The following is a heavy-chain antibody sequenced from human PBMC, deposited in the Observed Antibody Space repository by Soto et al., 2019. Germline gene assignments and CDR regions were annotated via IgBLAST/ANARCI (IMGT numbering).Heavy chain of an antibody. Sequence: EVQLVESGGGLMQPGGSLRLSCAVSGFTVSNNYMSWVRQAPGKGLEGVSVIYSGGYTAYGDSVKGRFTISRDNSKNTHFLQMNRRGADDPALFYGAPNRGGGGYWGQGTLVTVSS. CDR1: GFTVSNNY. CDR2: IYSGGYT. V-gene: IGHV3-53*01. CDR3: APNRGGGGY. J-gene: IGHJ4*02. D-gene: IGHD3-10*01.